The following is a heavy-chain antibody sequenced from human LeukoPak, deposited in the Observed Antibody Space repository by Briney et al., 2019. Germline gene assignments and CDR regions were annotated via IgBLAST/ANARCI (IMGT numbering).Heavy chain of an antibody. CDR2: INPNSGGT. Sequence: ASVKVSCKASGYTFTGYYMHWVRQAPGQGLEWMGWINPNSGGTNYAQKFQGRVTMTRDTSISTAYMELSRLRSDDAAVYYCARESDYYDSSGYLNWFDPWGQGTLVTVSS. V-gene: IGHV1-2*02. CDR3: ARESDYYDSSGYLNWFDP. D-gene: IGHD3-22*01. J-gene: IGHJ5*02. CDR1: GYTFTGYY.